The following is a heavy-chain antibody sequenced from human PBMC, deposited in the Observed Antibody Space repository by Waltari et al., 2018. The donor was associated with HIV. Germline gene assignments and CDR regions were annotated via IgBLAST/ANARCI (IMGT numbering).Heavy chain of an antibody. Sequence: QVQLQESGPGLVKPSETLSLTCTVSGGSLSSYYWSWTRPPPGKGLEWIGYIYYSGSTNYNPSLKSRVTISVDTSKNQFSLKVSSVTAADTAVYYCARDLLDSQGWFDPWGQGTLVTVSS. V-gene: IGHV4-59*01. J-gene: IGHJ5*02. D-gene: IGHD2-15*01. CDR1: GGSLSSYY. CDR3: ARDLLDSQGWFDP. CDR2: IYYSGST.